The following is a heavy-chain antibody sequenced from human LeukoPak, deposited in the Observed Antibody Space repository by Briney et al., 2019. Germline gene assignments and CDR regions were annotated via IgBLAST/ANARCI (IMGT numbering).Heavy chain of an antibody. D-gene: IGHD4-17*01. CDR2: MNPNSGNT. CDR3: ARVVGGDYAIWFDP. V-gene: IGHV1-8*01. J-gene: IGHJ5*02. Sequence: ASVKVSCKASGYTFTGHEINWVRHATGQGLEWMGWMNPNSGNTGYAQKFQGRVTMTRNTSISTAYMELSSLRSEDTAVYYCARVVGGDYAIWFDPWGQGTLVTVSS. CDR1: GYTFTGHE.